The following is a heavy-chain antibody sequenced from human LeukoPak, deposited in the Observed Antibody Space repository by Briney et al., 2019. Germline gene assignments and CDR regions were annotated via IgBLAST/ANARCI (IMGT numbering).Heavy chain of an antibody. CDR1: GFTFSLYA. CDR2: ISGSGDTT. J-gene: IGHJ4*02. CDR3: AKDGYSGYDYVGY. D-gene: IGHD5-12*01. V-gene: IGHV3-23*01. Sequence: PGGSLRLSCAASGFTFSLYAMTWVRQAPGKGLEWVSAISGSGDTTYYADSVKGRFTISRDNTKNTLYLQMNSLRAEDTAVYYCAKDGYSGYDYVGYWGQGTLVTVSS.